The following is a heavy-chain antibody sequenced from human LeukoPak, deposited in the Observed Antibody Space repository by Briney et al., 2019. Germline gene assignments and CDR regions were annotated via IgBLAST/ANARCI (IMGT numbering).Heavy chain of an antibody. J-gene: IGHJ4*02. CDR1: GGTVISYA. CDR3: ASLPHCSSTSCYTGY. Sequence: SVKVSCKASGGTVISYAISWVRQAPGQGLEWMGGIIPIFGTANYAQKFQGRVTITTDESTSTAYMELSSLRSEDTAVYYCASLPHCSSTSCYTGYWGQGTLVTVSS. D-gene: IGHD2-2*02. V-gene: IGHV1-69*05. CDR2: IIPIFGTA.